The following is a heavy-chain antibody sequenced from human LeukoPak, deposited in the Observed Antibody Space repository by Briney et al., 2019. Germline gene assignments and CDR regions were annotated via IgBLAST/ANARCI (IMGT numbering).Heavy chain of an antibody. CDR3: AGMSGYGDYGGFDY. Sequence: PSETLSLTCTVSGGSISSGDYYWSWIRQPPGKGLEWIGYIYYSGSTYYNPSLKSRVTISVDTSKNQFSLTLSSVTAAHTAVYYCAGMSGYGDYGGFDYWGQGTLVTVSS. V-gene: IGHV4-30-4*01. CDR1: GGSISSGDYY. CDR2: IYYSGST. D-gene: IGHD4-17*01. J-gene: IGHJ4*02.